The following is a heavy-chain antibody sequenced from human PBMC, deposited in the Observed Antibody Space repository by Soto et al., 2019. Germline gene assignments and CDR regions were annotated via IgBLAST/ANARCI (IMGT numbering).Heavy chain of an antibody. V-gene: IGHV1-69*13. CDR1: GGTFSSYA. CDR3: ADSGYSYGRNYYYYGMDV. CDR2: IIPIFGTA. D-gene: IGHD5-18*01. Sequence: VASVKVSCKASGGTFSSYAISWVRQAPGQGLEWMGGIIPIFGTANYAQKFQGRVTITADESTSTAYMELSSLRSEDAAVYYCADSGYSYGRNYYYYGMDVWGQGTTVTVSS. J-gene: IGHJ6*02.